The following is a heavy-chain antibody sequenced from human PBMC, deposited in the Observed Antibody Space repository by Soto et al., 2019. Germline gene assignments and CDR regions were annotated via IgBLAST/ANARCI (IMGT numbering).Heavy chain of an antibody. J-gene: IGHJ4*02. CDR1: GITVSNNY. V-gene: IGHV3-66*01. CDR2: IHGDGTT. CDR3: TRDGYTNSWFGY. Sequence: GGSLRLSCVASGITVSNNYMSWVRQAPGKGLEWVSTIHGDGTTHYAVSVKDRFTMSRDSSKNTVFLQMDSLRVEDTAVYYCTRDGYTNSWFGYWGQGTLVTVSS. D-gene: IGHD6-13*01.